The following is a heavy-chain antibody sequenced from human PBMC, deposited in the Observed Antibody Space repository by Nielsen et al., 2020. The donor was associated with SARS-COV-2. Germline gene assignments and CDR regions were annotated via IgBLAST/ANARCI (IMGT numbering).Heavy chain of an antibody. CDR3: ARRTPWAAAGTSDYYMDV. CDR1: GSSFTSYW. J-gene: IGHJ6*03. CDR2: IDPSDSYT. D-gene: IGHD6-13*01. Sequence: GESLKISCQGSGSSFTSYWISWVRQMPGKGLEWMGRIDPSDSYTNYSPSFQGHVTISADKSISNAYLQWSSLKASDTAMYYCARRTPWAAAGTSDYYMDVWGKGTTVTVSS. V-gene: IGHV5-10-1*01.